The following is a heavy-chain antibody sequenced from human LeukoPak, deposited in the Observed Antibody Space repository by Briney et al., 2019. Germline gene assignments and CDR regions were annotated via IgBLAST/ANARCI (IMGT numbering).Heavy chain of an antibody. CDR2: ISSSGSTI. Sequence: GGSLRLSCAASGFTFSSYEMHWVRQAPGKGLEWVSYISSSGSTIYYADSVKGRFTISRDNAKNSLYLQMNSLRAEDTALYYCAKDKYYDSSGYYDYWGRGTLVTVSS. J-gene: IGHJ4*02. CDR3: AKDKYYDSSGYYDY. D-gene: IGHD3-22*01. CDR1: GFTFSSYE. V-gene: IGHV3-48*03.